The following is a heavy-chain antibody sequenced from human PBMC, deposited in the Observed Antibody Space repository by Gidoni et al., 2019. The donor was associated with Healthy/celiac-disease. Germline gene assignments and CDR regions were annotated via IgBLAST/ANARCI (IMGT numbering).Heavy chain of an antibody. V-gene: IGHV2-5*02. D-gene: IGHD4-17*01. CDR1: GFSLSTSGVG. Sequence: QITLKESGPTLVKPTQTLTLTCTFSGFSLSTSGVGVGWIRQPPGKALEWLALIYWDDDKRYSPSLKSRLTITKDSSKNQVVLTMTNMDPVDTATYYCAHITVTIGHYYYYMDVWGKGTTVTVSS. CDR2: IYWDDDK. J-gene: IGHJ6*03. CDR3: AHITVTIGHYYYYMDV.